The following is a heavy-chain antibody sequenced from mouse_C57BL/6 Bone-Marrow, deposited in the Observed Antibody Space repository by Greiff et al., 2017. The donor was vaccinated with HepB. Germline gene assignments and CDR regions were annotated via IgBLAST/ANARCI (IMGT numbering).Heavy chain of an antibody. J-gene: IGHJ2*01. D-gene: IGHD1-1*01. CDR2: IYPGNSDT. CDR1: GYTFTSYW. V-gene: IGHV1-5*01. CDR3: TGDYYGSSPHNFDD. Sequence: EVQLQQSGTVLARPGASVKMSCKTSGYTFTSYWMHWVKQRPGQGLEWIGAIYPGNSDTSSNQKFKGKAKLTAVTSASTAYMELSSLTNEDSAVYYCTGDYYGSSPHNFDDWGQGTTLTVSA.